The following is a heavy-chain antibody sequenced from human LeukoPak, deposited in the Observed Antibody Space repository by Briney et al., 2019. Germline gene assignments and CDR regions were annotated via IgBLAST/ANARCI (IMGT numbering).Heavy chain of an antibody. CDR1: GFTFSSYG. V-gene: IGHV3-30*18. Sequence: GGSLGLSCAASGFTFSSYGMHWVRQAPGKGLEGVAVISYDGSNKYYTDSVKGRFTISRDNSKNTLYLQMNSLRAEDTAVYYCAKDTGVAVAGPYFDYWGQGTLVTVSS. CDR2: ISYDGSNK. D-gene: IGHD6-19*01. J-gene: IGHJ4*02. CDR3: AKDTGVAVAGPYFDY.